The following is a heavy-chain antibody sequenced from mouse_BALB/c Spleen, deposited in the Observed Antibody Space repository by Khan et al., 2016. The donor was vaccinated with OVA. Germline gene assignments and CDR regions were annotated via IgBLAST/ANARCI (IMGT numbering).Heavy chain of an antibody. CDR2: LWGDGST. Sequence: QVQLKQSGPGLVAPSQSLSITCTVSGFSLTDYGVNWVRQPPGKGMEWLGMLWGDGSTDYNSALKSRLSISKDNPKSQVFLKMNSLQSDDTASYSCSRFGYYDAIDYWGQGTSVTVSS. J-gene: IGHJ4*01. CDR1: GFSLTDYG. CDR3: SRFGYYDAIDY. V-gene: IGHV2-6-7*01. D-gene: IGHD2-2*01.